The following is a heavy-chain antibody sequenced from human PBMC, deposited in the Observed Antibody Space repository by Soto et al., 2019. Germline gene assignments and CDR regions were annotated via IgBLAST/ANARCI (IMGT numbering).Heavy chain of an antibody. CDR2: INPNSGGT. V-gene: IGHV1-2*04. Sequence: GASVKVSCKASGYTFTGYYMHWVRQAPGQGLEWMGWINPNSGGTNYAQKFQGWVTMTRDTSISTAYMELSRLRSDDTAVYYCARAFYGSGATDAFDIWCQGTMVIGSS. CDR1: GYTFTGYY. CDR3: ARAFYGSGATDAFDI. J-gene: IGHJ3*02. D-gene: IGHD3-10*01.